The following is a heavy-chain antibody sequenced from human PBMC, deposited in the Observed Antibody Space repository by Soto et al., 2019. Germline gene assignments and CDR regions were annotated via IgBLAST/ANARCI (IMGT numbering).Heavy chain of an antibody. Sequence: SETLSLTCPVSSASLRNYDLIWIRQPAGKGLEWIGRIFPTGNTDYNPSLRSRVTMSVDTSKNQFSLKLNSVTAADTAVYYCARGSLGPDYWGPGTLIIVSS. V-gene: IGHV4-4*07. CDR3: ARGSLGPDY. J-gene: IGHJ4*02. CDR2: IFPTGNT. CDR1: SASLRNYD. D-gene: IGHD1-26*01.